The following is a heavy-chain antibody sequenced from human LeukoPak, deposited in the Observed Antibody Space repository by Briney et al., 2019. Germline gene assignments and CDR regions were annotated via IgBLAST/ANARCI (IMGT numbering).Heavy chain of an antibody. J-gene: IGHJ4*02. CDR3: ARDQRKNYYTNSEYYFDY. V-gene: IGHV3-20*04. CDR1: GFTFDDYG. Sequence: GGSLRLSCAASGFTFDDYGMGWVRQAPGKGLEWVSGINWNGGSTGYADSVKGRFTISRDNAKNSLYLQMNSLRAEDTAVYYCARDQRKNYYTNSEYYFDYWGQGTLVTVSS. CDR2: INWNGGST. D-gene: IGHD4-11*01.